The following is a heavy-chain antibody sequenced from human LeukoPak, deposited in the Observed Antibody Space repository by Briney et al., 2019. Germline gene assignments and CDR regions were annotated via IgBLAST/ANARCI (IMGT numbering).Heavy chain of an antibody. CDR2: IYYSGST. CDR3: ARGWGYYYYMDV. CDR1: GGSISSSSYY. D-gene: IGHD3-16*01. J-gene: IGHJ6*03. Sequence: PSETLSLTCTVSGGSISSSSYYWGWIRQPPGKGLEWIGSIYYSGSTYYNASLKSRLTISVDTSKNQFSLKLSSVTAADTAVYYCARGWGYYYYMDVWGKGTTVTVSS. V-gene: IGHV4-39*01.